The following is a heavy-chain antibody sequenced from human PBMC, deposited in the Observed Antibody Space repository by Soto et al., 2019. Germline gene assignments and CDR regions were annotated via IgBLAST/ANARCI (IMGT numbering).Heavy chain of an antibody. CDR1: GFTFSSYA. CDR3: ARSHGDSTPFDY. V-gene: IGHV3-30-3*01. CDR2: ISYDGSNK. J-gene: IGHJ4*02. D-gene: IGHD4-17*01. Sequence: LRLSCAASGFTFSSYAMQWFRQAPGKGLGWVAVISYDGSNKYYADSVKGRFTISRDNSKNTLYLQMNSLRAEDTAVYYCARSHGDSTPFDYWGQGTLVTVSS.